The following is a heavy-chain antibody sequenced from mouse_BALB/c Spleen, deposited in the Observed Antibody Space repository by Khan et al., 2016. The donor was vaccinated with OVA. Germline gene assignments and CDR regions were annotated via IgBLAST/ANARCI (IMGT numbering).Heavy chain of an antibody. CDR2: ISDGGTST. CDR1: GFTFSDYY. V-gene: IGHV5-4*02. D-gene: IGHD1-1*02. Sequence: EVELVESGGGLVKPGGSLKLSCAASGFTFSDYYMYWVRQTPEKRLEWVATISDGGTSTYYPDSVKGRFTISRDNAKNSLYLQMSSLKSEDTAIFYCVRAGYGAFAYWDQGTLVTVSA. CDR3: VRAGYGAFAY. J-gene: IGHJ3*01.